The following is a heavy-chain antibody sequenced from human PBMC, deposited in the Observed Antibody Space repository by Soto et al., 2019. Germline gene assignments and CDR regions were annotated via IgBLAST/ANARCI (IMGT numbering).Heavy chain of an antibody. J-gene: IGHJ6*02. Sequence: QVQLVQSGAEVKKPGASVKVSCKASGYTFTGYYMHWVRQAPGQGLEWMGWINPNSGGTNYAQKFQGWVTMTRDTSISTAYMELSRLRSDDTAVYYCAREGGIAVAHHLRLGMDVWGQGTTVTVSS. CDR2: INPNSGGT. CDR1: GYTFTGYY. CDR3: AREGGIAVAHHLRLGMDV. V-gene: IGHV1-2*04. D-gene: IGHD6-19*01.